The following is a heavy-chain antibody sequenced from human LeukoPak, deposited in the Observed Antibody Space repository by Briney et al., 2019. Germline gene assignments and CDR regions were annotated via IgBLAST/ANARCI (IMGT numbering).Heavy chain of an antibody. V-gene: IGHV1-46*01. CDR1: GYTFTSYY. D-gene: IGHD3-22*01. J-gene: IGHJ4*02. CDR2: INPSGGST. Sequence: GASVKVSCKASGYTFTSYYMHWVRQAPGQGLEWMGIINPSGGSTSYAQKFQGRVTMTRDTSTSTVYMELSSLRSEDTAVYYCARRYYYDSSGYYHPFDYWGQGTLVTVSS. CDR3: ARRYYYDSSGYYHPFDY.